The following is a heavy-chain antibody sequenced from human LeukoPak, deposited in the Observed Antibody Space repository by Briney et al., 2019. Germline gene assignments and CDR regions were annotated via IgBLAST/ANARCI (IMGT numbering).Heavy chain of an antibody. V-gene: IGHV4-59*08. CDR1: GGSIRGYF. CDR3: ARHYDSGSYPLDF. D-gene: IGHD3-10*01. CDR2: IYSSGST. J-gene: IGHJ4*02. Sequence: SETLSLTCTVSGGSIRGYFWSWIRQPPGKGLEWIGHIYSSGSTTYTSSLQGRVTISLATSKTQFSLKLSSVTAADTAVYYCARHYDSGSYPLDFGGRGTVIIVSA.